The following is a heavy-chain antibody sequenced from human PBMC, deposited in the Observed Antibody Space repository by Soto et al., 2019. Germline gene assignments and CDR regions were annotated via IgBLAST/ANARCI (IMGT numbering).Heavy chain of an antibody. J-gene: IGHJ4*02. D-gene: IGHD6-13*01. CDR3: AKDWVSYSSSWSFYFDY. Sequence: GGSLRLSCAASGFTFSSYGMHWVRQAPGKGLEWVAVISYDGSNKYYADSVKGRFTISRDNSKNTLYLQMNSLRAEDTAVYYCAKDWVSYSSSWSFYFDYWGQGTLVTVSS. CDR2: ISYDGSNK. CDR1: GFTFSSYG. V-gene: IGHV3-30*18.